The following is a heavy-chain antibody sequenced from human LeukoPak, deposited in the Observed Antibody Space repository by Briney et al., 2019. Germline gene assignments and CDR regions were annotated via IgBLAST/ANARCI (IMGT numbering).Heavy chain of an antibody. J-gene: IGHJ4*02. CDR3: ARGYSSGWYYY. Sequence: SETLSLTCAVHGGSFSGYYWSWIRQPPGKGLEWIGEINHSGSTNYNPSLKSRVTISVDTSKNQFSLKLSSVTAADTAVYYCARGYSSGWYYYWGQGTWSPSPQ. D-gene: IGHD6-19*01. CDR1: GGSFSGYY. V-gene: IGHV4-34*01. CDR2: INHSGST.